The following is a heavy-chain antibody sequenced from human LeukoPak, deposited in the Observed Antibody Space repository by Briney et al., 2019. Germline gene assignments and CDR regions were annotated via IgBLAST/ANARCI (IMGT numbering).Heavy chain of an antibody. D-gene: IGHD3/OR15-3a*01. J-gene: IGHJ4*02. Sequence: PSETLSLTCTVSSGSISSYYWSWIRQPPGKGLEWIGYIYYGGSTNYNPSLKSRVTISVDTSKNQFSLKLSSVTAADTAVYYCARSHSIWTSFDYWGQGTLVTVSS. CDR3: ARSHSIWTSFDY. V-gene: IGHV4-59*01. CDR2: IYYGGST. CDR1: SGSISSYY.